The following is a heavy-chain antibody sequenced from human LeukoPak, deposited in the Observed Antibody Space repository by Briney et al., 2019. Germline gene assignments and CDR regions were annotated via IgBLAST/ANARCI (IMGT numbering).Heavy chain of an antibody. Sequence: SVKVSCKASGYTFTTYYIHWVRQAPGQGLEWMGIISPSGGSTSYAQKFQGRVTMTRDTSTSTVYMELSSLRSEDTAVYYCTRTYYYDSSGYYYGRDAFDIWGQGTMVTVSS. V-gene: IGHV1-46*01. CDR2: ISPSGGST. CDR3: TRTYYYDSSGYYYGRDAFDI. D-gene: IGHD3-22*01. J-gene: IGHJ3*02. CDR1: GYTFTTYY.